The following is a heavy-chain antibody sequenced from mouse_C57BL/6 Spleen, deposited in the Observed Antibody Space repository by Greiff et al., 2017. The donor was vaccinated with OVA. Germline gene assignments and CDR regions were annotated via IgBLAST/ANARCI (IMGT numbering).Heavy chain of an antibody. CDR2: IWTGGGT. D-gene: IGHD2-4*01. Sequence: QVQLQQSGPGLVAPSQSLSITCTVSGFSLTSYAISWVRQPPGKGLEWLGVIWTGGGTNYNSALKSRLSISKDNSKSQVFLKMNSLQTDDTARYYCARIDYDYEYYFDYWGQGTTLTVSS. V-gene: IGHV2-9-1*01. CDR3: ARIDYDYEYYFDY. CDR1: GFSLTSYA. J-gene: IGHJ2*01.